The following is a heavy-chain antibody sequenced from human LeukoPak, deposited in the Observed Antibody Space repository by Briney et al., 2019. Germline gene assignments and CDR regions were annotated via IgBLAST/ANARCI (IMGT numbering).Heavy chain of an antibody. Sequence: APVKVSCKASGYTFSDYAIHWVRQAPGQRLEWMGWIDAGNGNTRYSQKFQGRVAITRDTSTSTAYIELRSLRSEDTAMYYCARGSTSDWPLDHWGQETLVTISS. D-gene: IGHD2-2*01. J-gene: IGHJ4*02. CDR1: GYTFSDYA. CDR2: IDAGNGNT. CDR3: ARGSTSDWPLDH. V-gene: IGHV1-3*01.